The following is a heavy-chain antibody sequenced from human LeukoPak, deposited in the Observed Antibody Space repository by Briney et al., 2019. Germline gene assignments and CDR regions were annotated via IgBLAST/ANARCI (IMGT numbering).Heavy chain of an antibody. D-gene: IGHD2-15*01. CDR2: IYHSGST. CDR1: GDSISGGYY. Sequence: PSETLSLTRTVSGDSISGGYYWGWIRQPPGKGLEWIGSIYHSGSTYYNPSLKSRVTISVDTSKNQFSLKLSSVTAADTAVYYCARDRNFYYCSGGSCSTSDYWGQGTLVTVSS. CDR3: ARDRNFYYCSGGSCSTSDY. V-gene: IGHV4-38-2*02. J-gene: IGHJ4*02.